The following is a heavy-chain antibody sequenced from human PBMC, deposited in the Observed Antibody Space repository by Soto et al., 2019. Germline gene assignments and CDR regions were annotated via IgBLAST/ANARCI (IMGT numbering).Heavy chain of an antibody. CDR2: IVVGSGNT. J-gene: IGHJ4*02. CDR3: AADSGSYSTFDY. D-gene: IGHD1-26*01. Sequence: ASVKVSCKASGFTFTSSAVQWVRQARGQRLEWIGWIVVGSGNTNYAQKFQERVTITRDMSTSTAYMELSSLRSEDTAVYYCAADSGSYSTFDYWGQGTLVTVSS. V-gene: IGHV1-58*01. CDR1: GFTFTSSA.